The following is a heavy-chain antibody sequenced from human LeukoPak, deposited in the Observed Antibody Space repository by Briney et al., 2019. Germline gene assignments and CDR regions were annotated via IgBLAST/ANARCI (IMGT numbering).Heavy chain of an antibody. D-gene: IGHD3-10*01. CDR1: GGSFSGYY. CDR3: ARGVRDGRYYYYYMDV. Sequence: PSETLSLTCAVYGGSFSGYYWSWIRQPPGKGLEWIGEINHSGSTNYNPSLKSRVTISVDTSKNQFSLKLSSVTAADTAVYYCARGVRDGRYYYYYMDVWGKGTTVTVSS. V-gene: IGHV4-34*01. J-gene: IGHJ6*03. CDR2: INHSGST.